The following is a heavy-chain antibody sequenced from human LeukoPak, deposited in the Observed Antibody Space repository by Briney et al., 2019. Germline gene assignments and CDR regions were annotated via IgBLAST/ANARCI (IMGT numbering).Heavy chain of an antibody. V-gene: IGHV4-38-2*02. J-gene: IGHJ3*01. CDR2: IRHDGHT. Sequence: SETLSLTCTVSGYFSTAYYWGWIRQPPGKGLEWIASIRHDGHTYYNPPLKSQVTISVDMSRNQFSLKLNSLTAADTAVYYCARQVATKGEWAFDVWGQGTMVTVSS. D-gene: IGHD5-12*01. CDR3: ARQVATKGEWAFDV. CDR1: GYFSTAYY.